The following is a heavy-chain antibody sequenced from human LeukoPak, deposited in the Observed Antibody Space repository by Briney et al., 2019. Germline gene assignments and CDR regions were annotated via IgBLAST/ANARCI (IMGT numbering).Heavy chain of an antibody. CDR2: IYSGGST. CDR1: GFSFDEYA. Sequence: GGSLRLSCAASGFSFDEYAMHWVRQAPGKGLEWVSVIYSGGSTYYADSVKGRFTISRDNSKNTLYLQMNSLRAEDTAVYYCARELKPNWGAFDIWGQGTMVTVSS. J-gene: IGHJ3*02. V-gene: IGHV3-66*01. CDR3: ARELKPNWGAFDI. D-gene: IGHD7-27*01.